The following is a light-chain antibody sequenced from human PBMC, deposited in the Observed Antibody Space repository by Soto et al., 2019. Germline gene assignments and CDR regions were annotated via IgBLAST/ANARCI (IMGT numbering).Light chain of an antibody. CDR2: GAS. J-gene: IGKJ2*01. CDR1: QSVTSNY. Sequence: EIVLTQSPGTLSLSPGERASLSCRASQSVTSNYLAWYQQKPGQAPRLLIYGASTRATGIPGRFSGSGSGTDFTLTISSLEPEDFAVYYCQQYGTSHTVGQGTKLEIK. V-gene: IGKV3-20*01. CDR3: QQYGTSHT.